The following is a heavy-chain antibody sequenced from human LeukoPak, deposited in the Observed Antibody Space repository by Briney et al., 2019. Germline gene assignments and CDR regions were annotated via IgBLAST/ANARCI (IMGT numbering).Heavy chain of an antibody. Sequence: SQTLSLTCAISGDSVSSNSAAWNWIRQSPSRGPEWLGRTYYRSKWSHDYAPSVQSRITINPDTSKNQFSLHLNSVTPEDTAVYYCARGNRDFDSWGEGTLVTVSS. CDR2: TYYRSKWSH. D-gene: IGHD2-21*02. CDR3: ARGNRDFDS. CDR1: GDSVSSNSAA. V-gene: IGHV6-1*01. J-gene: IGHJ5*01.